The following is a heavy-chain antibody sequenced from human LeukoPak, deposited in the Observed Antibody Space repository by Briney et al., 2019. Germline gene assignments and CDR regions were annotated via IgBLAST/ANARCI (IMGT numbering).Heavy chain of an antibody. CDR3: ARSRRGILEWLLVGYYYYYMDV. CDR2: IYHSGST. V-gene: IGHV4-30-2*01. CDR1: GGSISSGGYY. Sequence: SETLSLTCTVSGGSISSGGYYWSWIRQPPGKGLEWIGYIYHSGSTYYNPSLKSRVTISVDRSKNQFSLKLSSVTAADTAVYYCARSRRGILEWLLVGYYYYYMDVWGKGTTVTVSS. J-gene: IGHJ6*03. D-gene: IGHD3-3*01.